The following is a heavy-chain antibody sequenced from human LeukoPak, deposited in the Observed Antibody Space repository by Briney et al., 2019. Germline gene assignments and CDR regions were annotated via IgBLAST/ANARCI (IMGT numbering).Heavy chain of an antibody. CDR2: ISSSSSTI. V-gene: IGHV3-48*04. Sequence: GGSLRLSCAASGFSFSSYIMNWVRQAPGKGLEWVSHISSSSSTIYYADSVKGRFAISRDNAKNSLYLQMNSLRAEDTAVYYCARAGSLRHFDYWGQGTLVTVSS. CDR3: ARAGSLRHFDY. D-gene: IGHD5/OR15-5a*01. CDR1: GFSFSSYI. J-gene: IGHJ4*02.